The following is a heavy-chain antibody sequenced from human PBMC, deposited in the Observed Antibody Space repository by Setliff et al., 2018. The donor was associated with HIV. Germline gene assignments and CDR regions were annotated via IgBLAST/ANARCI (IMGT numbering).Heavy chain of an antibody. Sequence: GASVKVSCKASGGTFSNFALSWVRQAPGQGLQWMGGVVPILGSAKYAQLFQGRVTITADESTSTSYMELSSLRSEDTAMYYCAREGSYNYGSSYVFDIWGQGTMVTVS. CDR2: VVPILGSA. V-gene: IGHV1-69*13. CDR3: AREGSYNYGSSYVFDI. D-gene: IGHD3-10*01. CDR1: GGTFSNFA. J-gene: IGHJ3*02.